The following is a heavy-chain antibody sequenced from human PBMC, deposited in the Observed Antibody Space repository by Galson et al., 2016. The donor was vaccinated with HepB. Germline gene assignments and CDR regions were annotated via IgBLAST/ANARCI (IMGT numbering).Heavy chain of an antibody. D-gene: IGHD6-19*01. V-gene: IGHV4-59*01. CDR1: GGSISSYY. Sequence: ETLSLTCTVSGGSISSYYWSWIRQPPGKGLEWIAYIYYSGTTNYNPSLKGRVTISVDTFKNQFSLKMNSVTAADTAGYYCARGRGGSGSPSGHWGQGTLVPVSS. CDR3: ARGRGGSGSPSGH. CDR2: IYYSGTT. J-gene: IGHJ4*02.